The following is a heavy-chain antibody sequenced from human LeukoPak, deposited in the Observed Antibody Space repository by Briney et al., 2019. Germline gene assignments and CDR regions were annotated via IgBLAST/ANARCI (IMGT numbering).Heavy chain of an antibody. D-gene: IGHD1-1*01. J-gene: IGHJ4*02. CDR3: ARWNPGFDN. V-gene: IGHV3-7*01. CDR1: GFTFRSFS. CDR2: IIQDGSEK. Sequence: PGRSLRLSCAASGFTFRSFSMTWVRQAPGKGLEWVAYIIQDGSEKHYVDSVKGRFTISRDNAKNSLYLQMNSLRAEDTAVYYCARWNPGFDNWGQGTLVTVSS.